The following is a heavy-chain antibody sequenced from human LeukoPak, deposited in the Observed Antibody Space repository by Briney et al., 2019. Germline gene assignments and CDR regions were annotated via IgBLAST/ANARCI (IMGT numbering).Heavy chain of an antibody. J-gene: IGHJ4*02. CDR1: GFTVSSNY. Sequence: GGSLRLSCAASGFTVSSNYMSWVRQAPGKGLEWVSVIYSGGSAYYADSVKGRFTISRDNSKNTLYLQMNSLRAEDTAVYYCARLMTTVTIDYWGQGTLVTVSS. D-gene: IGHD4-17*01. CDR3: ARLMTTVTIDY. CDR2: IYSGGSA. V-gene: IGHV3-66*01.